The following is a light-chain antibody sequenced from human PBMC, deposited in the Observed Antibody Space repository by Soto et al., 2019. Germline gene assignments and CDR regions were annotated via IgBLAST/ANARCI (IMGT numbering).Light chain of an antibody. J-gene: IGLJ1*01. CDR3: AAWDDSLNGGV. Sequence: SVLPQPPSSSGTPGQRVTISCSGSSSNIGSHTVNWYQQLPGTAPKLLIYSNNQRPSGVPDRFSGSKSGTSASLAISGLQSEDEADYYCAAWDDSLNGGVFGTGTKVTVL. V-gene: IGLV1-44*01. CDR2: SNN. CDR1: SSNIGSHT.